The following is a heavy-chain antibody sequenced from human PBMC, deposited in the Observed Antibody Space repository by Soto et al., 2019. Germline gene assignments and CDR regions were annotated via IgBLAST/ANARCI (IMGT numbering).Heavy chain of an antibody. V-gene: IGHV2-5*02. CDR2: IYWDDDK. D-gene: IGHD7-27*01. CDR1: GFSLSTTGMG. J-gene: IGHJ4*02. Sequence: QITLKESGPTLVKPTQTLTLTCTFSGFSLSTTGMGVGWIRQPPGKALEWLALIYWDDDKHYSPSLKSRLIVTWDTSKNQVVLTMTIMDPVDTATYYCAHRRGTGDFDYWGQGTLVTVSS. CDR3: AHRRGTGDFDY.